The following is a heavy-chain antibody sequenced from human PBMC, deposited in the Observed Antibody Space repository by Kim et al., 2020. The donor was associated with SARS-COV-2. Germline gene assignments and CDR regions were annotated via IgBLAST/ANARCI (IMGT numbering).Heavy chain of an antibody. CDR1: GGSISSSSYY. CDR3: ASQRHGIFGVVIIRFD. CDR2: IYYSGST. D-gene: IGHD3-3*01. J-gene: IGHJ4*01. V-gene: IGHV4-39*01. Sequence: SETLSLTCTVSGGSISSSSYYWGWIRQPPGKGLEWIGSIYYSGSTYYNPSLKSRVTISVDTSKNQFSLKLSSVTAADTAVYYCASQRHGIFGVVIIRFD.